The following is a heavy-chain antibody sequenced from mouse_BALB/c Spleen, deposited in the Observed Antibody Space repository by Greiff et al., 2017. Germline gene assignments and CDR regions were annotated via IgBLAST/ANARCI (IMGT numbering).Heavy chain of an antibody. D-gene: IGHD2-3*01. CDR1: GFNIKDYY. CDR3: ARSDGYYLAY. J-gene: IGHJ3*01. V-gene: IGHV14-1*02. CDR2: IDPENGNT. Sequence: VQLQQSGAELVRPGALVKLSCKASGFNIKDYYMHWVKQRPEQGLEWIGWIDPENGNTIYDPKFQGKASITADTSSNTAYLQLSSLTSEDTAVYYCARSDGYYLAYWGQGTLVTVSA.